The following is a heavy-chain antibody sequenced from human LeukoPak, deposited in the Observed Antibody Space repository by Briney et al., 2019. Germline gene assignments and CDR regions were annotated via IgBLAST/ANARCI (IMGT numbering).Heavy chain of an antibody. V-gene: IGHV1-18*01. CDR3: ARVSCGYNCHYAMDV. D-gene: IGHD5-18*01. CDR1: GYTFASYG. J-gene: IGHJ6*02. CDR2: VSVHSGNT. Sequence: ASVKVSCKASGYTFASYGISWLRQAPGQGREWVGWVSVHSGNTKYAERVQSRASMTADTSTSTAYMELRSLRSDDSALYYCARVSCGYNCHYAMDVWGQGTTVTVSS.